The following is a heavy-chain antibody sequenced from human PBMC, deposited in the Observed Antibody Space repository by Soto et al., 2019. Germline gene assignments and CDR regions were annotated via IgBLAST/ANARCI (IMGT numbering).Heavy chain of an antibody. CDR3: ARQGKPYLSTRFSYDMDF. J-gene: IGHJ6*02. Sequence: ASVKVSCKSSGYTFIYYYLHWVRQAPGQGLEWMGWINPHSGDTYYAEKFQGRVTMTRDTSITTVFMDLSRLTSDDTALYFCARQGKPYLSTRFSYDMDFWGQGTSVTVSS. V-gene: IGHV1-2*02. CDR1: GYTFIYYY. CDR2: INPHSGDT. D-gene: IGHD3-22*01.